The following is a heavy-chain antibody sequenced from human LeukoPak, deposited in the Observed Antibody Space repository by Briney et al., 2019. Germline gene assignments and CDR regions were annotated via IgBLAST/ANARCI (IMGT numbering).Heavy chain of an antibody. CDR3: ARDGGDYFDY. CDR2: IGSTI. V-gene: IGHV3-11*04. J-gene: IGHJ4*02. D-gene: IGHD2-21*01. CDR1: GFTFSDYY. Sequence: GGSLRLSCVASGFTFSDYYMSWIRQAPGKGLEWVSYIGSTIYYADSVKGRFTISRDNAKNSLYLQMNSLRAEDTAVYYCARDGGDYFDYWGQGTLVTVSS.